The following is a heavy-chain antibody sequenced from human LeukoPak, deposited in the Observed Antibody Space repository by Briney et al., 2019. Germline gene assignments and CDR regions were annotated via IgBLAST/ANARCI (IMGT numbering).Heavy chain of an antibody. CDR1: GFTFSSYA. D-gene: IGHD2-2*01. J-gene: IGHJ4*02. CDR2: IGGSGGST. CDR3: AKDARRYCSSTSCYSGFDY. V-gene: IGHV3-23*01. Sequence: GGSLRLSCAASGFTFSSYAMSWVRQAPGKGLEWASAIGGSGGSTYYAESVKGRFTISRDNSKNTLYLQMNSLRAEDTAVYYCAKDARRYCSSTSCYSGFDYWGQGTLVTVSS.